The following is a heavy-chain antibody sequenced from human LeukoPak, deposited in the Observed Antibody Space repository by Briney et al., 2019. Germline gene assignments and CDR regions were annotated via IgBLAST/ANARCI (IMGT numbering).Heavy chain of an antibody. CDR2: INPSGGST. D-gene: IGHD3-10*01. V-gene: IGHV1-46*01. Sequence: VASVKVSCKASGYTFTSYYMHWVRQAPGQGLEWMGIINPSGGSTSYAQKFQGRVTMTRDMSTSTVYMELSSLRSEDTAVYYCARVRGGYYGSGSYYNGFDYWGQGTLVTVSS. CDR3: ARVRGGYYGSGSYYNGFDY. J-gene: IGHJ4*02. CDR1: GYTFTSYY.